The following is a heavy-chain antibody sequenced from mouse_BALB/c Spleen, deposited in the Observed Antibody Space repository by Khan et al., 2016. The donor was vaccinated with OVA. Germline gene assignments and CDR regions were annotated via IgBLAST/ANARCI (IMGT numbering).Heavy chain of an antibody. CDR3: TRWSYFTMDF. V-gene: IGHV1S22*01. J-gene: IGHJ4*01. Sequence: LQQPGSELVRPGASVKLSCKASGYTFTSYWMHWVKQRHGQGLEWIGSIYPGSGSTNYDEKFKSKGTLTVDTSSSTAYMHLSSLTSEDSAVYYCTRWSYFTMDFWGQGTSVTGSS. CDR1: GYTFTSYW. CDR2: IYPGSGST.